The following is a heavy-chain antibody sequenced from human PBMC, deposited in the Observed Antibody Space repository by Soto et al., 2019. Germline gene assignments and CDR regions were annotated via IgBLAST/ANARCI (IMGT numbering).Heavy chain of an antibody. CDR1: GFTFSSYG. J-gene: IGHJ6*02. D-gene: IGHD2-2*01. V-gene: IGHV3-30*18. Sequence: QVQLVESGGGVVQPGRSLRLSCAASGFTFSSYGMHWVRQAPGKGLEWVAVISYDGSNKYYADSVKGRFTISRDNSKNPLYLQMNSLRAEDTAVYYCAKDVLVPAHYGMDVWGQGTKVTVSS. CDR2: ISYDGSNK. CDR3: AKDVLVPAHYGMDV.